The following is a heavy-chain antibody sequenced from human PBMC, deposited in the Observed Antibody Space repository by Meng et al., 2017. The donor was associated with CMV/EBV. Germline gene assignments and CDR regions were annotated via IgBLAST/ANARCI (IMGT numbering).Heavy chain of an antibody. J-gene: IGHJ6*02. Sequence: SVKVSCKASGGTFSSYAISWVRQAPGQGLEWMGGIIPIFGTASYAQKFQGRVTITTDESTSTAYMELSSLRSEDTAVYYCARSGDCSSTSCYTPYYYYGMDVWGQGTTVTVSS. CDR1: GGTFSSYA. V-gene: IGHV1-69*05. CDR3: ARSGDCSSTSCYTPYYYYGMDV. D-gene: IGHD2-2*02. CDR2: IIPIFGTA.